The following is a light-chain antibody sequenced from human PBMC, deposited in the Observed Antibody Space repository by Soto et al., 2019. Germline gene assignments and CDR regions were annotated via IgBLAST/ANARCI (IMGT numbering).Light chain of an antibody. Sequence: QSVLTQSPSASGTPGQRVTISCSGSSSNIGSNYVHWYQQVSGTAPKLLIYSNYLRPSGVPDRISGSKSGTSASLAISGLRSEDEADYYCAAWDDNLPGYVFGTGTKVTVL. CDR1: SSNIGSNY. V-gene: IGLV1-47*02. CDR2: SNY. CDR3: AAWDDNLPGYV. J-gene: IGLJ1*01.